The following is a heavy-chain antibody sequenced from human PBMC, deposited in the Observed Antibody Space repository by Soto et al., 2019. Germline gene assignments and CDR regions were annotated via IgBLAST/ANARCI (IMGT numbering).Heavy chain of an antibody. D-gene: IGHD1-26*01. V-gene: IGHV3-66*01. J-gene: IGHJ4*02. Sequence: EVQLVESGGGLVQPGGSLRLSCAASGFTVSSNYMNWVRQAPGKGLEWVSVIYSGGSTYYAESVKGRFTISRDNSKNTLYLQMNSLRDEDTAMYYCARGGIGYNLDFWGQGTLVTVSS. CDR2: IYSGGST. CDR1: GFTVSSNY. CDR3: ARGGIGYNLDF.